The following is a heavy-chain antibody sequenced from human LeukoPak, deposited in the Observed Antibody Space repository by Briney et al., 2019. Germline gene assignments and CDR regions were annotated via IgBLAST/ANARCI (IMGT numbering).Heavy chain of an antibody. CDR1: GFTFSSYE. J-gene: IGHJ3*02. Sequence: PGGSLRLSCAASGFTFSSYEMNWVRQAPGKGLEWVSYISSGGNTIYYADSVKGRFTISRDNAKNSLYLQMNSLRAEDTAVYYCASVSLRYYYDSSGYYYEDAFDIWGQGTMVTVSS. CDR2: ISSGGNTI. CDR3: ASVSLRYYYDSSGYYYEDAFDI. D-gene: IGHD3-22*01. V-gene: IGHV3-48*03.